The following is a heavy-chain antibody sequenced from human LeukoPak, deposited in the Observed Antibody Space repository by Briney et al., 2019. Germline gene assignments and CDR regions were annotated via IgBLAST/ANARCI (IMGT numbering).Heavy chain of an antibody. CDR1: GYSISSGYY. V-gene: IGHV4-38-2*02. CDR2: FYDSGNT. D-gene: IGHD3-22*01. J-gene: IGHJ4*02. Sequence: SETLSLTCTVSGYSISSGYYWGWIRQPPGKGLEWIGSFYDSGNTYYNPSLKSRVTISVDTSKNQFSLKLSSVTAADTAVYYCARRARLPYDSSGYYSGYFDYWGQGTLVTVSS. CDR3: ARRARLPYDSSGYYSGYFDY.